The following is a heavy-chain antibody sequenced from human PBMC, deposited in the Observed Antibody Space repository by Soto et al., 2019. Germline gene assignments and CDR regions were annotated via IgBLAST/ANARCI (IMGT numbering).Heavy chain of an antibody. V-gene: IGHV1-18*01. J-gene: IGHJ6*02. CDR1: GYTFTSYG. CDR2: ISAYNGNT. Sequence: GASVKVSCKXSGYTFTSYGISWVRQAPGQGLEWMGWISAYNGNTNYAQKLQGRVTMTTDTSTSTAYMELRSLRSDETAVYYCARDTYYDFWSGYSRSTYYYYGMDVWGQGTTVTVSS. D-gene: IGHD3-3*01. CDR3: ARDTYYDFWSGYSRSTYYYYGMDV.